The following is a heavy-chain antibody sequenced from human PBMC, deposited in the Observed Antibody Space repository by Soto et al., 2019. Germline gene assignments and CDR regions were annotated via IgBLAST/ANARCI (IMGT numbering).Heavy chain of an antibody. J-gene: IGHJ4*02. CDR1: GYSSSNYY. V-gene: IGHV1-46*01. D-gene: IGHD2-21*02. CDR3: TSVTTIWSN. CDR2: VNPYGTSS. Sequence: QVQVAQYGAEVKEPGASVKVSCKASGYSSSNYYTHWVRQAPGQGLEWMGIVNPYGTSSNYAQSFQGRVTLTRDTSTNTDYMELSRLTSDDTAVYYCTSVTTIWSNWGQGTLVTVSS.